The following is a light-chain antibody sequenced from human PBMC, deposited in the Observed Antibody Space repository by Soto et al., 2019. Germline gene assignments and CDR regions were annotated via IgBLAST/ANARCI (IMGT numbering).Light chain of an antibody. Sequence: ESQITQSRSCRSVSVVYRVSITCQSSRDIRDFLNWYQQKPGKAPKLLIFDASNLEEGVPPRFSGSGSGTDFTFSISSLQPEDVAPYYCQHYDNLPPYIFGQGTKVDIK. CDR2: DAS. CDR1: RDIRDF. CDR3: QHYDNLPPYI. J-gene: IGKJ2*01. V-gene: IGKV1-33*01.